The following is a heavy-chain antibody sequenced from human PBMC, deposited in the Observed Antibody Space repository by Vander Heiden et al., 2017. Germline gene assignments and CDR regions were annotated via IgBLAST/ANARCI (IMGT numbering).Heavy chain of an antibody. D-gene: IGHD3-22*01. V-gene: IGHV3-9*01. Sequence: EVQLVESGGGLVQPGRSLRLSCAASGFTFDDYAMHWVRQAPGKGLEWVSGISWNSGSIGYADSVKGRFTISRDNAKNSLYLQMNSLRAEDTALYYCAKGISYDSSGYPRDWGQGTLVTVSS. CDR2: ISWNSGSI. CDR1: GFTFDDYA. J-gene: IGHJ4*02. CDR3: AKGISYDSSGYPRD.